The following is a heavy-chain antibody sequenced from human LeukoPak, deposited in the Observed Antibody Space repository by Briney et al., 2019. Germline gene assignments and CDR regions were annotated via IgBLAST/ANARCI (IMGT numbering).Heavy chain of an antibody. CDR1: GYTFTAYY. CDR3: ARHPNLDP. CDR2: IDPNSGGT. J-gene: IGHJ5*02. Sequence: ASVKVSCKASGYTFTAYYLHWVRQAPGQGLEWMAWIDPNSGGTSYAEKFQGRVTMTTDTSISTAYMELIGLTSDDTAVYYCARHPNLDPWGQGTLVTVSS. V-gene: IGHV1-2*02.